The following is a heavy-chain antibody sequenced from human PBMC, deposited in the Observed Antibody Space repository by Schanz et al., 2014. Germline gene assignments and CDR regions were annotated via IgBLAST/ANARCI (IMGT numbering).Heavy chain of an antibody. CDR2: ISGGGGTR. Sequence: EGQLAESGGGLVQPGGSLRLSCAASGFTFGSYGMSWVRQGPGKGLEWVSGISGGGGTRNYADSVKGRFTISRDNAKNTLYLQMNTLRAEDTAVYYCAKDSTHIDIVLVPTAIDYWGQGTLVTVSS. V-gene: IGHV3-48*03. J-gene: IGHJ4*02. CDR1: GFTFGSYG. CDR3: AKDSTHIDIVLVPTAIDY. D-gene: IGHD2-2*01.